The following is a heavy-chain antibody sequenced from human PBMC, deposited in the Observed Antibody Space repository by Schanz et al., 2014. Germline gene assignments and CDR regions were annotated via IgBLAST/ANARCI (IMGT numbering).Heavy chain of an antibody. V-gene: IGHV1-18*01. J-gene: IGHJ4*02. D-gene: IGHD2-2*01. CDR1: GYTFTSYG. CDR3: ARGYCAGTSCPIFDY. Sequence: GPLFPSLADVKKPGASVKVSCKASGYTFTSYGISWVRQAPGQGLEWMGWISAYNGNTNYAQNFQGRVTMTKDTSNNTVYMELSTLTSDDTAVYYGARGYCAGTSCPIFDYWGQGTLVTVSS. CDR2: ISAYNGNT.